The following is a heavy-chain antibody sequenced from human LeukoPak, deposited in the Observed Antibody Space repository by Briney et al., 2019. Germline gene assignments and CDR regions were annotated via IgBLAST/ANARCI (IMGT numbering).Heavy chain of an antibody. CDR2: IYYSGST. D-gene: IGHD3-10*01. V-gene: IGHV4-59*01. Sequence: PSETLSLTCTVSGGSISTYYWNWIRQPPGKGLEWIGYIYYSGSTNYNPSLESRVTISVDTSKNQFSLKLSSVTAADTAVYYCAGAPGSGSYSADYWGQGTLVTVSS. CDR3: AGAPGSGSYSADY. J-gene: IGHJ4*02. CDR1: GGSISTYY.